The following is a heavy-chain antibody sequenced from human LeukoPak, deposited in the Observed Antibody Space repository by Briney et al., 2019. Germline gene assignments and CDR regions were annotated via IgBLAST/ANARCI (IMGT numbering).Heavy chain of an antibody. CDR2: INHSRST. CDR3: ATGATDTDAFDI. Sequence: SETLSLTCAVYGGSFSGYYWSWIRQPPGKGLEWIGEINHSRSTNYNPSLKSRVTISVDTSKNQFSLKLSSVTAADTAVYYCATGATDTDAFDIWGQGTMVTVSS. D-gene: IGHD5-18*01. CDR1: GGSFSGYY. V-gene: IGHV4-34*01. J-gene: IGHJ3*02.